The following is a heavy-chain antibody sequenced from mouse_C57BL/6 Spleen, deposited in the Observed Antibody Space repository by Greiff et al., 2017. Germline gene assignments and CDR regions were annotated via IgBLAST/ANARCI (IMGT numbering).Heavy chain of an antibody. CDR2: IDPSDSET. CDR1: GYTFTSYW. D-gene: IGHD1-1*01. V-gene: IGHV1-52*01. CDR3: ARWGTTTDPMDY. J-gene: IGHJ4*01. Sequence: QVQLQQPGAELVRPGSSVKLSCKASGYTFTSYWMHWVKQRPIQGLEWIGNIDPSDSETHYNQKFKDKATLTVDKSSSTAYMQLSSLTSEDSAVYYCARWGTTTDPMDYWGQGTSVTVSS.